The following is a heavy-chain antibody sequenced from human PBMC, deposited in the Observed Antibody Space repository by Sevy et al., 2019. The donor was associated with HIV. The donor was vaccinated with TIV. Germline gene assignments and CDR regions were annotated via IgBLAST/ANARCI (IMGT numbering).Heavy chain of an antibody. CDR3: AKHCSGTACSHAFDI. V-gene: IGHV4-34*01. CDR2: INHSGST. CDR1: GGSFSGYY. Sequence: SESLSLTCAVYGGSFSGYYWSWIRQPPGKGLEWIGEINHSGSTNYNPSLKSRVTISVDTSKNQFSLKLSSVTAADTAVYYCAKHCSGTACSHAFDIWGQGTMVTVSS. J-gene: IGHJ3*02. D-gene: IGHD2-2*01.